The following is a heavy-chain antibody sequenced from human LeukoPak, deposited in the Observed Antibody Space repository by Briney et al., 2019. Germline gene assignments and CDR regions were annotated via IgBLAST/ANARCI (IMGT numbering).Heavy chain of an antibody. CDR2: IYYSGST. V-gene: IGHV4-39*07. Sequence: PSETLSLTCTVSGGSISSSSYYWGWIRQPPGKGLEWIGSIYYSGSTYYNPSLKSRVTISVDTSKNQFSLKLSSVTAADTAVYYCARGDNGDYYFDYWGQGTLVTVSS. CDR3: ARGDNGDYYFDY. D-gene: IGHD4-17*01. J-gene: IGHJ4*02. CDR1: GGSISSSSYY.